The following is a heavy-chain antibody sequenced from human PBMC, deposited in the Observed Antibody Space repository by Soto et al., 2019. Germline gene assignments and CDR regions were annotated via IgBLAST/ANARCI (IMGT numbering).Heavy chain of an antibody. CDR3: ARHEQFGGPLLWFGEFASPQNWFDP. CDR1: GGSISSSSYY. CDR2: IYYSGYT. V-gene: IGHV4-39*01. J-gene: IGHJ5*02. D-gene: IGHD3-10*01. Sequence: PSETLSLTCTVSGGSISSSSYYWGWIRQPPGKGLEWIGSIYYSGYTYYNPSLKSRVTISVDTSKNQFSLKLSSVTAADTAVYYCARHEQFGGPLLWFGEFASPQNWFDPWGQGTLVTVPS.